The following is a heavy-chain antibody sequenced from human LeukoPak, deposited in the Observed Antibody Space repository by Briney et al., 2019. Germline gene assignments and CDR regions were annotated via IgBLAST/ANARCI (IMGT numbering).Heavy chain of an antibody. D-gene: IGHD5-24*01. CDR1: GGSLSSGGYY. J-gene: IGHJ3*02. CDR2: IYYSGST. Sequence: PSETLSLTFTVSGGSLSSGGYYWSWIRQHPGKGLEWLGYIYYSGSTYYNPSLKSRVTISVDTSKNQFSLKLSSVTAADTAVYYCASRDGYNYVSAFDIWGQGTMVTVSS. V-gene: IGHV4-31*03. CDR3: ASRDGYNYVSAFDI.